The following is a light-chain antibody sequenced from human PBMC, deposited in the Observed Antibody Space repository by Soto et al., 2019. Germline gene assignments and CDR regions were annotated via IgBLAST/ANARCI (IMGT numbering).Light chain of an antibody. J-gene: IGKJ2*01. Sequence: DIVMTQSPDSLAVSLGERATINCKSSQSVLYSSNNKNYLAWYQQKPGQPPKLLIYWASTRASGVPDRFSGSGSGTDFILTFSCLQAEDGAVYYCQQYYSSPQTFGQGTKLEIK. CDR2: WAS. CDR1: QSVLYSSNNKNY. CDR3: QQYYSSPQT. V-gene: IGKV4-1*01.